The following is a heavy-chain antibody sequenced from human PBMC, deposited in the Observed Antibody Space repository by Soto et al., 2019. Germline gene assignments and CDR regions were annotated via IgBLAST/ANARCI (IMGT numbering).Heavy chain of an antibody. CDR3: AKAHMWGGTEWETSFDS. Sequence: EMQLVESGGGLVQPGRSLRLSCAASGFTFDDYAMHWVRQAPGKGLEWVSGISWNSGSIGYADTVKGRFTISRDNAKNSLYLQMTSLRPEDTALYFCAKAHMWGGTEWETSFDSWGQGTLVTVSS. J-gene: IGHJ4*02. D-gene: IGHD1-26*01. V-gene: IGHV3-9*01. CDR2: ISWNSGSI. CDR1: GFTFDDYA.